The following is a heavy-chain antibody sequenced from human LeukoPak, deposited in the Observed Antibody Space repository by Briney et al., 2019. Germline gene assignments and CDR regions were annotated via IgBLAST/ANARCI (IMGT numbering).Heavy chain of an antibody. Sequence: ASVKVSCKASGGTFSSYAISWVRRAPGQGLEWMGGIIPIFGTANYAQKFQGRVTITTDESTSTAYMELSSLRSEDTAVYYCARSPTYYYGSGRRFYYMDVWGKGTTVTVSS. CDR2: IIPIFGTA. CDR3: ARSPTYYYGSGRRFYYMDV. J-gene: IGHJ6*03. V-gene: IGHV1-69*05. CDR1: GGTFSSYA. D-gene: IGHD3-10*01.